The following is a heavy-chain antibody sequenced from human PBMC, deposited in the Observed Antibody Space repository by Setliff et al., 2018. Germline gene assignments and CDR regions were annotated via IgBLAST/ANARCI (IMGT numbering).Heavy chain of an antibody. CDR3: ARDLQFLEWLSRGAFDI. CDR2: ISSSGSTI. J-gene: IGHJ3*02. V-gene: IGHV3-11*01. Sequence: PGGSLRLSCAASGFTFSDYYMSWIRQAPGKGLEWVSYISSSGSTIYYADSVKGRFTISRDNAKNSLYLQMNSLRAEDTAVYYCARDLQFLEWLSRGAFDIWGQGTMVTVSS. CDR1: GFTFSDYY. D-gene: IGHD3-3*01.